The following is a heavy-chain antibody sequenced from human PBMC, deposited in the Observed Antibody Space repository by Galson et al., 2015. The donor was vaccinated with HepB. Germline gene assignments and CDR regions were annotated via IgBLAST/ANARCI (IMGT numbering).Heavy chain of an antibody. Sequence: SLRLSCAASGFTFSNYAMSWVRQAPGKGLEWVSGISDSGGSTYYADSVKGRFTISRDNSKNTLYLQMNSLRAEDAAVYYCAKSNYGSGTSPREHFDYWGQGTLVTVSS. CDR1: GFTFSNYA. CDR2: ISDSGGST. J-gene: IGHJ4*02. V-gene: IGHV3-23*01. CDR3: AKSNYGSGTSPREHFDY. D-gene: IGHD3-10*01.